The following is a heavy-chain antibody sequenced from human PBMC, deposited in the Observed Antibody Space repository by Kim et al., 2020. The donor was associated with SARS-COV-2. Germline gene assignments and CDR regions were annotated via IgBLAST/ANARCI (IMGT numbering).Heavy chain of an antibody. CDR1: GGSISSYY. CDR2: IYYSGST. D-gene: IGHD3-22*01. V-gene: IGHV4-59*01. Sequence: SETLSLTCTVSGGSISSYYWSWIRQPPGKGLEWIGYIYYSGSTNYNPSLKSRVTISVDTAKTQFSLKLSSVTAADTAGYYCAREGGYYYDSSGYYWAFDYWGQGTLVTVSS. CDR3: AREGGYYYDSSGYYWAFDY. J-gene: IGHJ4*01.